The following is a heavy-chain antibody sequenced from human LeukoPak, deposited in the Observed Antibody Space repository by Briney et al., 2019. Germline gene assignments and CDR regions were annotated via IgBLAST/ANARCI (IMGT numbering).Heavy chain of an antibody. J-gene: IGHJ4*02. CDR3: ARGHSYYYDSSGYFGY. V-gene: IGHV1-46*01. D-gene: IGHD3-22*01. Sequence: GASVKVSCKASGYTFTSYYMHWVRQAPGQGLEWMGIINPSGGSTSYAQKFQGRVTMTRDMSTSTVYMELSSLRAEDTAVYYCARGHSYYYDSSGYFGYWGQGTLVTVSS. CDR1: GYTFTSYY. CDR2: INPSGGST.